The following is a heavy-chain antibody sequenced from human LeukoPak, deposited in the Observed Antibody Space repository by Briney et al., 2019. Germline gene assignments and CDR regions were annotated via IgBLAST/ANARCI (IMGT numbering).Heavy chain of an antibody. Sequence: GASVKVSCKASGGTFSSYAISWVRQAPGQGLEWMGRIIPILGIANYAQKFQGRVTITADKSTSTAYMELSSLRSEDTAVYYCARALPSGIAARHWVYWGQGTLVTVSS. D-gene: IGHD6-6*01. V-gene: IGHV1-69*04. CDR3: ARALPSGIAARHWVY. J-gene: IGHJ4*02. CDR1: GGTFSSYA. CDR2: IIPILGIA.